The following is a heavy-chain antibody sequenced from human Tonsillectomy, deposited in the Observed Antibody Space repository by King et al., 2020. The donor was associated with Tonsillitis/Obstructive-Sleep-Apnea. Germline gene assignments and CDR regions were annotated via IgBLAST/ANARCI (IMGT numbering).Heavy chain of an antibody. D-gene: IGHD4-23*01. J-gene: IGHJ3*02. Sequence: VQLVESGGGLVQPGRSLRLSCAASGFTFDDYAMHWVRHAPGKGLEWVSGISWNSGSIGYADSVKGRFTISRDNAKNSLYLQMNSLRAEDTALYYCAKDDYGGNSAAFDIWGQGTMVTVSS. CDR3: AKDDYGGNSAAFDI. CDR1: GFTFDDYA. CDR2: ISWNSGSI. V-gene: IGHV3-9*01.